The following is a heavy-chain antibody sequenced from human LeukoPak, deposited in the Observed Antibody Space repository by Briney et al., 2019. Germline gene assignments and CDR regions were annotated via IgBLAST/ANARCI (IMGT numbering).Heavy chain of an antibody. V-gene: IGHV1-69*13. CDR3: AGSQSSSSTSLTRYYYYYYYMDV. D-gene: IGHD2-2*01. CDR2: IIPIFGTA. CDR1: GGTFSSYA. J-gene: IGHJ6*03. Sequence: SVKVSCKASGGTFSSYAISWVRQAPGQGLEWMGGIIPIFGTANYAQKFQGRVTITADESTSTAYMELSSLRSADTAVYYCAGSQSSSSTSLTRYYYYYYYMDVWGKGTTVTVSS.